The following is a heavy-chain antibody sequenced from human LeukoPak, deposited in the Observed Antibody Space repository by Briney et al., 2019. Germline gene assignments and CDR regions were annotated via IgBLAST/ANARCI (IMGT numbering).Heavy chain of an antibody. D-gene: IGHD2-2*01. CDR3: ARALIVLVPAAFDY. CDR1: EFSVGSNY. J-gene: IGHJ4*02. CDR2: IYSGGST. Sequence: GGSLRLSCAASEFSVGSNYMTWVRQAPGKGLEWVSLIYSGGSTYYADSVKGRFTISRDNAKNSLYLQMDSLRADDTAVYYCARALIVLVPAAFDYWGQGTLVTVSS. V-gene: IGHV3-66*01.